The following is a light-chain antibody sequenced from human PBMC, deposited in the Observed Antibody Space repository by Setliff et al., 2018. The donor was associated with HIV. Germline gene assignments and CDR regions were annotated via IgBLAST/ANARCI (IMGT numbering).Light chain of an antibody. CDR2: EVS. Sequence: QSALAQPASVSGSPGQSITISCTGTSSDIGSYNLVSWYQQHPGKAPKLMIYEVSQRPSGVSNRFSGSKSGNTASLTISGLQAEDEADYYCCSYAGSSGYVFGTGTKGTV. CDR3: CSYAGSSGYV. J-gene: IGLJ1*01. CDR1: SSDIGSYNL. V-gene: IGLV2-23*02.